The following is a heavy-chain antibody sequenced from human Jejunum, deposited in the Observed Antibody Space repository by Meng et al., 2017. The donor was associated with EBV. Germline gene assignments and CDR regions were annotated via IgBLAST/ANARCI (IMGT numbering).Heavy chain of an antibody. CDR3: ARDGPQSLSSFDY. Sequence: QVQLQQSGPGLVTPSQTLALTCAISGDSVSSDGAAWNWIRQSLSRGLEWLGRTFYRSRWFYDYAPSVKSRITINSDTSKNQFSLHLDSVTPEDTAVYYCARDGPQSLSSFDYWGQGTLVTVSS. J-gene: IGHJ4*02. V-gene: IGHV6-1*01. CDR1: GDSVSSDGAA. CDR2: TFYRSRWFY. D-gene: IGHD6-6*01.